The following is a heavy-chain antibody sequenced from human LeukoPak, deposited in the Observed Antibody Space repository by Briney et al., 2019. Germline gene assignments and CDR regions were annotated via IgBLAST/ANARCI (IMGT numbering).Heavy chain of an antibody. J-gene: IGHJ6*02. CDR1: GFTFSSYG. D-gene: IGHD2-2*01. V-gene: IGHV3-30*18. CDR2: ISYDGSNK. Sequence: PGRSLRLSCAASGFTFSSYGMHWVRQAPAKGLEWVAVISYDGSNKYYADSVKGRFTISRDNSKNTLYLQMNSLRAEDTAVYYCAKGKHCSSTSCSSKYYYGMVVWGQGTTVTVSS. CDR3: AKGKHCSSTSCSSKYYYGMVV.